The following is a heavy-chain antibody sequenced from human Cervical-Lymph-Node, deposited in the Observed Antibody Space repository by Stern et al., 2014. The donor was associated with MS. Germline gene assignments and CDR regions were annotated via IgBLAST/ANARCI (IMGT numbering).Heavy chain of an antibody. Sequence: QLQLQESGPGLVKPSGTLSLTCAVSGGSISSDNWWSWVRQPPGKLLEGSGEINHIGSPNYNPSLKGRVTMSVDKSRNQFALRLHSVTAADTAVYYCLTWKHWGQGTLVTVSS. CDR2: INHIGSP. V-gene: IGHV4-4*02. D-gene: IGHD1-1*01. J-gene: IGHJ4*02. CDR1: GGSISSDNW. CDR3: LTWKH.